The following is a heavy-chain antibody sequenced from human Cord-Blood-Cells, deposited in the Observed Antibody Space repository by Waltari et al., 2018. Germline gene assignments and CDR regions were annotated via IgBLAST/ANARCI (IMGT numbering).Heavy chain of an antibody. CDR1: GYTFTGYY. V-gene: IGHV1-2*02. CDR2: INPNSGGT. J-gene: IGHJ4*02. D-gene: IGHD3-16*01. CDR3: ARGSLTGDFSPWGFDY. Sequence: QVQLVQSGAEVKKPGASVTVSCKASGYTFTGYYMNWVRQATGQGLEWMGWINPNSGGTNYAQKFQGRVTMTRDTSISTAYMELSRLRSDDTAVYYCARGSLTGDFSPWGFDYWGQGTLVTVSS.